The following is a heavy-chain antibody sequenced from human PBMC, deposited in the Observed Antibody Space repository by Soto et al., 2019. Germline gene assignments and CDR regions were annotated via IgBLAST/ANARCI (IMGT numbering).Heavy chain of an antibody. CDR1: RDTFPRCA. V-gene: IGHV1-3*01. CDR3: ARVYYDILTGYKKYGMDG. J-gene: IGHJ6*02. Sequence: VSRQDWRDTFPRCALHEVRQAHGHRLEWMGWINAGNGNTKYSQKFQGRVTITRDTSASTAYMELSSLRSEDTAVYYCARVYYDILTGYKKYGMDGWGHGTTVPFSS. CDR2: INAGNGNT. D-gene: IGHD3-9*01.